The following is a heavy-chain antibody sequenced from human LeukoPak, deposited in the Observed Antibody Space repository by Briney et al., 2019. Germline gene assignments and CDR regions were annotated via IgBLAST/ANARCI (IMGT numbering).Heavy chain of an antibody. V-gene: IGHV3-23*01. CDR3: ARDPNGDYIGAFDM. Sequence: GGSLRLSCTASGFTFSAYAMMWVRPAPGKGPEWVSAIRGGGTSEFYADSVKGRFRISRDNSKDTLFLQMNSLRAEDTAVYYCARDPNGDYIGAFDMWGPGTMVTVSS. J-gene: IGHJ3*02. CDR2: IRGGGTSE. CDR1: GFTFSAYA. D-gene: IGHD4-17*01.